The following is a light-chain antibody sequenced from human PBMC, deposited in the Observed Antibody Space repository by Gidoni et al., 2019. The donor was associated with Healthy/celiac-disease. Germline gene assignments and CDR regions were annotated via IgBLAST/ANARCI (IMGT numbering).Light chain of an antibody. CDR2: AAS. J-gene: IGKJ5*01. V-gene: IGKV1-16*02. CDR1: QGIINY. CDR3: QQYNSYPIT. Sequence: RVTITCRASQGIINYLALFQQKPGKAPKYLIYAASSLQSGVPSKFSGSGSGTDFTLTISSLQPEDFATYYCQQYNSYPITFGQGTRLEIK.